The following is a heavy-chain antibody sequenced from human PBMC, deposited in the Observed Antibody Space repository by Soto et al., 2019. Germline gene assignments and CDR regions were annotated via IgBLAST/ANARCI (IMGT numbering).Heavy chain of an antibody. CDR2: ISAYNGNT. Sequence: GASVKVSCKASGYTFTSYGISWVRQAPGQGLERMGWISAYNGNTNYAQKPQGRVTMTTDTSTSTAYMELRSLRSDDTAVYYCARVVGPVNSYGYYYGMDVWGQGTTVTVSS. CDR1: GYTFTSYG. CDR3: ARVVGPVNSYGYYYGMDV. D-gene: IGHD5-18*01. J-gene: IGHJ6*02. V-gene: IGHV1-18*01.